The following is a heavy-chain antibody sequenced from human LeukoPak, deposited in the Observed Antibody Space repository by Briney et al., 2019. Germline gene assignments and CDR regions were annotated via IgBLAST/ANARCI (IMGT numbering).Heavy chain of an antibody. CDR2: INHSGST. Sequence: PSETLSLTCAVYGGSFSGYYWSWIRQPPGKGLEWIGEINHSGSTNYNPSLKSRVTISVGTSKNQFSLKLSSVTAADTAVYYCARAVTGKYYFDYWGQGTLVTVSS. CDR3: ARAVTGKYYFDY. V-gene: IGHV4-34*01. J-gene: IGHJ4*02. CDR1: GGSFSGYY. D-gene: IGHD4-4*01.